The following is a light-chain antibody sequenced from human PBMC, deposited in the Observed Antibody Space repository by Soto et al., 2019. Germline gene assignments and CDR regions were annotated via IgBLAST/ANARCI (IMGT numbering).Light chain of an antibody. CDR3: QQSFRTPHT. CDR1: HSISSW. Sequence: GGRVPITCQASHSISSWLAWYQHKPGKAPKLLIYDSSSLESGVPSRFSGSGSGTEFTLTISSLQPDDFATYYCQQSFRTPHTFGPGTKVEIK. V-gene: IGKV1-5*01. J-gene: IGKJ4*01. CDR2: DSS.